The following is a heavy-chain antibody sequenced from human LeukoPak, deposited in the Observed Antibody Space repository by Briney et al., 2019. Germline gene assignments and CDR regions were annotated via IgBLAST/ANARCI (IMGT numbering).Heavy chain of an antibody. CDR1: GGSTSSGDYY. CDR3: AREELLWFGELGVGWFDP. Sequence: SETLSLTCTVSGGSTSSGDYYWSWIRQPPGKGLEWIGYIYYSGSTYYNPSLKSRVTISVDTSKNQFSLKLSAVTAADTAVYSCAREELLWFGELGVGWFDPWGQGTLVTVSS. V-gene: IGHV4-30-4*01. J-gene: IGHJ5*02. CDR2: IYYSGST. D-gene: IGHD3-10*01.